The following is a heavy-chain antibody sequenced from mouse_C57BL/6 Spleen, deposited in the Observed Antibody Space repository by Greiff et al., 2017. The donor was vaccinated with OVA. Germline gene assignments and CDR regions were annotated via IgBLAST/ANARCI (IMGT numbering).Heavy chain of an antibody. V-gene: IGHV1-81*01. CDR2: IYPRSGNT. CDR1: GYTFTSYG. J-gene: IGHJ4*01. D-gene: IGHD1-1*01. Sequence: VQVVESGAELARPGASVKLSCKASGYTFTSYGISWVKQRTGQGLEWIGEIYPRSGNTYYNEKFKGKATLTADKSSSTAYMERRSLTSEDSAVYVCARSGTTVPLAMDYWGQGTSVTVSS. CDR3: ARSGTTVPLAMDY.